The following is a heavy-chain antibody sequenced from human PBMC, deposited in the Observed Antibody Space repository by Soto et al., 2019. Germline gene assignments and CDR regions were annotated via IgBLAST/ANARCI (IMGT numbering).Heavy chain of an antibody. CDR2: ISGSGGST. J-gene: IGHJ3*01. CDR3: AKDRRSVLSGG. V-gene: IGHV3-23*01. D-gene: IGHD6-19*01. CDR1: GFTFSSYA. Sequence: GGSLKISSAASGFTFSSYAMSWVRQAPGKGLEWVSAISGSGGSTYYADSVKGRFTISRDNSKNTLYLQMNSLRAEDTAVYYCAKDRRSVLSGGWGQGTMVTVSS.